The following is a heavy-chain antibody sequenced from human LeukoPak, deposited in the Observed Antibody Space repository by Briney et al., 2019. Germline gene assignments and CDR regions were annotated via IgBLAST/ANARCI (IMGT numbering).Heavy chain of an antibody. V-gene: IGHV4-31*03. J-gene: IGHJ5*02. CDR1: GGSISSGGYY. D-gene: IGHD3-22*01. CDR2: IYYSGST. CDR3: ARVGYYYDSSNWFDP. Sequence: SQTLSLTCTVSGGSISSGGYYWSWIRQHPGKGLEWIGYIYYSGSTYYNPSLKSRVTISVDTPKNQFSLKLSSVTAADTAVYYCARVGYYYDSSNWFDPWGQGTLVTVSS.